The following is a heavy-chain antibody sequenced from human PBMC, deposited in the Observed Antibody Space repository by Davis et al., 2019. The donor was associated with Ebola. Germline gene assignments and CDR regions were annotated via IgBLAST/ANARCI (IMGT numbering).Heavy chain of an antibody. CDR1: GFGFSHYW. J-gene: IGHJ6*02. V-gene: IGHV3-74*01. CDR3: ARDPRYSNYFVGMDV. D-gene: IGHD4-11*01. CDR2: IESDGIDT. Sequence: GESLKISCEASGFGFSHYWMHWVRHVPGKGLVWVSRIESDGIDTIYADSVKGRFTISRDNSKNTLYLQMNSLRAEDTAVYYCARDPRYSNYFVGMDVWGQGTTVTVSS.